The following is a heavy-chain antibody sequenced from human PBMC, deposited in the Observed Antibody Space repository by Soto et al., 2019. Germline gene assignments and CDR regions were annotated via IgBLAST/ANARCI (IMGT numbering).Heavy chain of an antibody. CDR3: ARRTTVVTSMRRPDAFDX. D-gene: IGHD4-17*01. V-gene: IGHV4-31*03. CDR1: GGSISSVGYY. J-gene: IGHJ3*02. CDR2: IYYSGST. Sequence: SETLSLTCTVSGGSISSVGYYWSWIRQHPGKGLEWIGYIYYSGSTYYNPSLKSRVTISVDTSKNQFSLKLSSVTAADTAVYYCARRTTVVTSMRRPDAFDXWGQGTLVTVS.